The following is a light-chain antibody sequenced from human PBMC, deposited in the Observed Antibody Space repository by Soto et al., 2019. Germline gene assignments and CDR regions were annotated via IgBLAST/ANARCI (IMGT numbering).Light chain of an antibody. CDR1: QSVSNY. CDR2: DAS. CDR3: QQRAKSIT. J-gene: IGKJ5*01. Sequence: EIELTQSPATLSSSPGERATLSCRASQSVSNYLVWYQQKSGLAPRLLIYDASKRATGIPARFSGSGSGTDFTLTISSLEPEDFAVYYCQQRAKSITFGQGTRLEIK. V-gene: IGKV3-11*01.